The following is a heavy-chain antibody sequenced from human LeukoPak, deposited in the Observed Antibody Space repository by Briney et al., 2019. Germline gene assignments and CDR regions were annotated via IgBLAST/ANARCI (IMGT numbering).Heavy chain of an antibody. CDR1: GFTFGDYA. Sequence: GGSLRLPCTASGFTFGDYAMSWFRQAPGKGLEWVGFIRSKAYGGTTEYAASVKGRFTISRDDSKSIAYLQMNSLKTDDTAVYYCTRGGDRYYDSSAWLGFYWGQGALVTVSS. J-gene: IGHJ4*02. CDR2: IRSKAYGGTT. V-gene: IGHV3-49*03. D-gene: IGHD3-22*01. CDR3: TRGGDRYYDSSAWLGFY.